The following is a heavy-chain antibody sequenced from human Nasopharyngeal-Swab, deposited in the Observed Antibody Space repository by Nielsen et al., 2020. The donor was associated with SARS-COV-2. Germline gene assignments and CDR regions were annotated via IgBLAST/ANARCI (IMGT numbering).Heavy chain of an antibody. D-gene: IGHD3-3*01. J-gene: IGHJ6*02. CDR3: ARDPRDNYDFWSGYYKDYYYGMDV. CDR2: INPSGGST. V-gene: IGHV1-46*01. Sequence: ASVKVSCKASGYTFTSYYMHWVRQAPGQGLEWMGIINPSGGSTSYAQKFQGRVTMTRDTSTSTVYMELRSLRSDDTAVYYCARDPRDNYDFWSGYYKDYYYGMDVWGQGTTVTVSS. CDR1: GYTFTSYY.